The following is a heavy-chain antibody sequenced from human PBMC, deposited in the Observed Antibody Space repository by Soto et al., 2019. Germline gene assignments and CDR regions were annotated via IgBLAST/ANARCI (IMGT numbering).Heavy chain of an antibody. CDR1: GFTFSSYA. D-gene: IGHD3-16*02. CDR2: ISNDGSKK. J-gene: IGHJ4*02. Sequence: VQLVESGGGVVQPGRSLRLSCAASGFTFSSYAMHWVRQAPGKGLEWVAVISNDGSKKNYADSVKGRFTISRDNSKNTLDLQMNSLRAEDTAVFYCVASGLSFDYWGQGTLVTVSS. CDR3: VASGLSFDY. V-gene: IGHV3-30-3*01.